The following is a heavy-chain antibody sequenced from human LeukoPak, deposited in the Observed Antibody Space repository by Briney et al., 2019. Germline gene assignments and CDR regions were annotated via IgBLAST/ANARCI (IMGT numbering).Heavy chain of an antibody. D-gene: IGHD2-15*01. CDR3: ARGGTLPDY. CDR1: GFTXGXYG. Sequence: GGSLRLSCAASGFTXGXYGMHWVRQAPGKGLEWVAVIWXXXXXXXXXXXXXXRFTISRDNSKNTLDLQMNSLRAADTAVYYCARGGTLPDYWGQGTLVTVSS. CDR2: IWXXXXXX. V-gene: IGHV3-33*01. J-gene: IGHJ4*02.